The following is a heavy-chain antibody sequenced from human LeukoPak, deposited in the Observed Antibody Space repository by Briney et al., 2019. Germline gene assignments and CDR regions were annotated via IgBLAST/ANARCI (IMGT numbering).Heavy chain of an antibody. V-gene: IGHV3-7*01. J-gene: IGHJ4*02. CDR1: GFTFRSYW. Sequence: GGSLRLSCARSGFTFRSYWISWVRQAPGKGVQWVGNIIHDGGETYYVDSVKSRFTISSDNAENSLYLQMNSLRAEDTAVYYCARATQGQPGVDYWGQGTLVTVSS. D-gene: IGHD2-15*01. CDR3: ARATQGQPGVDY. CDR2: IIHDGGET.